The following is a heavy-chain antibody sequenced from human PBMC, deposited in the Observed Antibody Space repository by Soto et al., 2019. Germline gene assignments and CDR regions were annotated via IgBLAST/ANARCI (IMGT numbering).Heavy chain of an antibody. CDR1: GGSIRDSNYY. CDR3: ARHSGRFCIAGAGVDS. J-gene: IGHJ5*01. D-gene: IGHD6-13*01. CDR2: VYYSGTT. Sequence: QLQLQEWGPGLVKPSETLSLTCTVSGGSIRDSNYYWGWIRQSPGKGLGWIGSVYYSGTTYYIPSLQSQVTFSVDSSKNQFSLNLRSVTATDTAVYYCARHSGRFCIAGAGVDSWGQGARVTVSS. V-gene: IGHV4-39*01.